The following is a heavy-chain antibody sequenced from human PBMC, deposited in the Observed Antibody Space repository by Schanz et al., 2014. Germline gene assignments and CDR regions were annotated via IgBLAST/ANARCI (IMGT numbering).Heavy chain of an antibody. CDR2: SSGGGGTT. CDR3: AKDAENTAMITDYFDY. Sequence: EVHLLESGGGLVPPGGSLGLSFPPSGLTFTAYAMGWVRRPPGKGLEWVSASSGGGGTTYYTDSVKGRFTISRDNSKSTLYLQMNSLRAEDTAVYYCAKDAENTAMITDYFDYWGQGTLVTVSS. D-gene: IGHD5-18*01. V-gene: IGHV3-23*01. CDR1: GLTFTAYA. J-gene: IGHJ4*02.